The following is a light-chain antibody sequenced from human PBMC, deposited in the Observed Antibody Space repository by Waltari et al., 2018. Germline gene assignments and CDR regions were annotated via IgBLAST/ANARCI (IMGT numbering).Light chain of an antibody. CDR1: SSDLGGYHY. CDR3: SSYAGSNNYV. J-gene: IGLJ1*01. V-gene: IGLV2-8*01. Sequence: QSALTQPPSASGSPGQSVTISCTGTSSDLGGYHYVPWYQQHPGKAPKRMIYEVSKRPSGVPDRFSGSKSGNTASLTVSGLQAEDEADYYCSSYAGSNNYVFGTGTKVTVL. CDR2: EVS.